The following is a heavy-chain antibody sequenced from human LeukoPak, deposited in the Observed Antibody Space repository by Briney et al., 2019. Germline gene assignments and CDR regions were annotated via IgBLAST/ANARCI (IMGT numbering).Heavy chain of an antibody. V-gene: IGHV1-8*01. Sequence: GSVEVSCKASGYTFTSYDINWVRQATGQGLEWMGWMNPNSGNTGYAQKFQGRGTMTRNTSISTAYMELRSLRSEDTAVYYCARGGYDSSGFDFDYWGQGTLVTVSS. D-gene: IGHD3-22*01. CDR2: MNPNSGNT. CDR3: ARGGYDSSGFDFDY. CDR1: GYTFTSYD. J-gene: IGHJ4*02.